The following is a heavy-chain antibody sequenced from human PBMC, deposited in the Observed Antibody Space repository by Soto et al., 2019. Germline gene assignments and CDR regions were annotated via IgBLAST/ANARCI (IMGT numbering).Heavy chain of an antibody. J-gene: IGHJ4*02. V-gene: IGHV4-34*01. CDR1: GGSFSGYY. Sequence: SETLSLTCAVYGGSFSGYYWSWIRQPPGKGLEWIGEINHSGSTNYNPSLKSRVTISVDTSKNQFSLQLNSVTPEDTAVYYCVRLVGNSWLDYWGQGTLVTVSS. CDR2: INHSGST. D-gene: IGHD2-15*01. CDR3: VRLVGNSWLDY.